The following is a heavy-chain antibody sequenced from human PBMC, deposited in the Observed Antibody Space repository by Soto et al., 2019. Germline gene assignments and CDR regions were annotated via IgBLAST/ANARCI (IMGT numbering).Heavy chain of an antibody. Sequence: EVQVLESGGGLVQPGGSLRLSCAASGFTFSSYAMSWVRQAPGKGLEWVSAIGGNAGSTYYADSVKGRFTISRDNFMNTLYLQMNSLTAEDSAVYYCARGASYFYYCGMDVWGQGTTVTVSS. J-gene: IGHJ6*02. V-gene: IGHV3-23*01. CDR3: ARGASYFYYCGMDV. CDR1: GFTFSSYA. CDR2: IGGNAGST.